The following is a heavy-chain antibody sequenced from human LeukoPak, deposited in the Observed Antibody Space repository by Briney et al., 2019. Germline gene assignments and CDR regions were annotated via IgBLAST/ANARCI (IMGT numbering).Heavy chain of an antibody. CDR2: ISGSGGST. J-gene: IGHJ3*02. D-gene: IGHD6-25*01. CDR3: ARGMIAAGDVFDI. CDR1: GFTFSSYA. Sequence: GGSLRLSCAASGFTFSSYAMSWVRQAPGKGLEWVSAISGSGGSTYYADSVKGRFTISRDNSKNTLYLQMNSLRAEDTAVYYCARGMIAAGDVFDIWGQGTMVTVSS. V-gene: IGHV3-23*01.